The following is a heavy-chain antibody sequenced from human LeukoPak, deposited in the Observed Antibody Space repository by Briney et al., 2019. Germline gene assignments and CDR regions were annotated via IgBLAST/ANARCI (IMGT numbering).Heavy chain of an antibody. CDR2: VIPSLDVV. J-gene: IGHJ4*02. CDR1: GGTVISYA. CDR3: ARDQSPPGHSYGLAY. D-gene: IGHD5-18*01. V-gene: IGHV1-69*04. Sequence: SVKVSCKASGGTVISYAISWVRQAPGQGLEWMGRVIPSLDVVNYAQKFQGRVTITADKSTSTAYMDLRNLRSEDTAVYYCARDQSPPGHSYGLAYWGQGTLVSVSS.